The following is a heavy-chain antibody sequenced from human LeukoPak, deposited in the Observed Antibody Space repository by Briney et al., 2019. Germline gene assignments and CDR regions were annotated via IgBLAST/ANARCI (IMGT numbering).Heavy chain of an antibody. D-gene: IGHD6-19*01. Sequence: SETLSLTCAVYGGSFSGYYWSWIRQPPGKGLEWIGEINHSGSTNYDPSLKSRVTISVDTSKNQFSLKLSSVTAADTAVYYCARAGYSSGWFNYFDYWGQGTLVTVSS. CDR1: GGSFSGYY. CDR2: INHSGST. J-gene: IGHJ4*02. CDR3: ARAGYSSGWFNYFDY. V-gene: IGHV4-34*01.